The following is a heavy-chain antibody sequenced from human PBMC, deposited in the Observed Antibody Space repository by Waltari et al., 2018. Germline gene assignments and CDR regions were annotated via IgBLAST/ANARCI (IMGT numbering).Heavy chain of an antibody. J-gene: IGHJ4*02. D-gene: IGHD6-6*01. CDR1: GYSISSGYY. Sequence: QVQLQESGPGLVKPSETLSLTCAVSGYSISSGYYWGWIRQPPGKGLEWIGSIYHSGSTYYNPSLKSRVTISVDTSKNQFSLKLSSVTAADTAVYYCASSYSSSPENDYWGQGTLVTVSS. CDR2: IYHSGST. V-gene: IGHV4-38-2*01. CDR3: ASSYSSSPENDY.